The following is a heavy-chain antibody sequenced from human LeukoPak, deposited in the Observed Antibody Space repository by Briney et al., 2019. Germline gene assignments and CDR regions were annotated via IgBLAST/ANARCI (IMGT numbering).Heavy chain of an antibody. CDR3: ARPGEQYYSDY. CDR2: INHSGST. V-gene: IGHV4-34*01. J-gene: IGHJ4*02. CDR1: GGSFSGYY. D-gene: IGHD4-17*01. Sequence: PSETLSLTCAVYGGSFSGYYWSWIRQPPGKGLEWIGEINHSGSTNYNPSLKSRVTISVDTSKNQFSLKLSSVTAADTAVYYCARPGEQYYSDYWGQGTLVTVSS.